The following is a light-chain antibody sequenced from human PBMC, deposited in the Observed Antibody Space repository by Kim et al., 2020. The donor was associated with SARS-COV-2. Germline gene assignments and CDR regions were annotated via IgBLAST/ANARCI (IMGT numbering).Light chain of an antibody. CDR1: KLGDKY. CDR2: QDI. Sequence: SYELTQPPSVSVSPGQTASITCSGDKLGDKYACWYQQKPGQSPVLVIYQDIKRPSGIPERFSGSTSGNTATLTISGTQAMDEADYYCQAWDSNTRVVFGGGTQLTVL. V-gene: IGLV3-1*01. J-gene: IGLJ2*01. CDR3: QAWDSNTRVV.